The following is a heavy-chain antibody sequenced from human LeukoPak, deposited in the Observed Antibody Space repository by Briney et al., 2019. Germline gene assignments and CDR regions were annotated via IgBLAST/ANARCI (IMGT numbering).Heavy chain of an antibody. J-gene: IGHJ4*02. CDR3: ARDQRGGYPRGY. Sequence: GGSLRLSCAASGFTLSSYAMTWVRQAPGRGLEWVSSVDGGGGGTYYADSVKGRFTISRDNSKDTLYLQMNSLRAEDTAVYYCARDQRGGYPRGYRGQGTLVTVSS. V-gene: IGHV3-23*01. D-gene: IGHD2-15*01. CDR1: GFTLSSYA. CDR2: VDGGGGGT.